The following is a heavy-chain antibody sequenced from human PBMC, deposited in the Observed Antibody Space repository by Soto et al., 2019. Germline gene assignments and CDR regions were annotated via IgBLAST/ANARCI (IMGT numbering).Heavy chain of an antibody. CDR3: ARGSDCWSGYRYDC. J-gene: IGHJ4*02. V-gene: IGHV4-59*01. CDR2: IYYSGSA. D-gene: IGHD3-3*01. Sequence: SETLRLTYTVSAGTISRYYRILIRQPPGKGLEWIGYIYYSGSANYNPSLKSRVTISVDTSKKQFSLKLSSVTAADTAVYYCARGSDCWSGYRYDCWAQGTLDIVS. CDR1: AGTISRYY.